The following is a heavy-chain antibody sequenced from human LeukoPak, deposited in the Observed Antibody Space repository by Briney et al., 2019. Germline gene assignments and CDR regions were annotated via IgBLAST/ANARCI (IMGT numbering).Heavy chain of an antibody. CDR2: SGTDDGTT. Sequence: GGSLRLSRAVSGFTFSSYDMSWVRQAPGKGLEWVSASGTDDGTTYADSVKGRFTISRDNSKNTLYLQMNSLRVEDTATYYCAKALNYWYFDLWGRGSLVTVSS. V-gene: IGHV3-23*01. J-gene: IGHJ2*01. CDR1: GFTFSSYD. CDR3: AKALNYWYFDL.